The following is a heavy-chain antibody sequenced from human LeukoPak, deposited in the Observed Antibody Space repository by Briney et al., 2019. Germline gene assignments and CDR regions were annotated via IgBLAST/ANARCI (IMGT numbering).Heavy chain of an antibody. J-gene: IGHJ4*02. CDR2: MNPNSGNT. D-gene: IGHD3-3*01. V-gene: IGHV1-8*01. CDR3: ARGGSPIFGVVTYDY. Sequence: ASVKVSCKASGYTFTSYDINWVRQATGQGLEWMGWMNPNSGNTGYAQKFQGRVTMTRNTSISTAYIELSSLRSEDTAVYYCARGGSPIFGVVTYDYWGQGTVVTVSS. CDR1: GYTFTSYD.